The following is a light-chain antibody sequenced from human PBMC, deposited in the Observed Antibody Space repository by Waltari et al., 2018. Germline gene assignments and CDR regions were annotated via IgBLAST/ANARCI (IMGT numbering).Light chain of an antibody. CDR3: QHFSSYPHGFT. CDR1: QGISRA. J-gene: IGKJ3*01. CDR2: DSS. Sequence: AIQLTQSPSSLSAYVGDRVTITCRASQGISRALAWYQQKPGKAPKLLIYDSSSLESGVPSMFSGSGSGTDFTLTISSLQPEYFATYYCQHFSSYPHGFTFVPGTKVDIK. V-gene: IGKV1-13*02.